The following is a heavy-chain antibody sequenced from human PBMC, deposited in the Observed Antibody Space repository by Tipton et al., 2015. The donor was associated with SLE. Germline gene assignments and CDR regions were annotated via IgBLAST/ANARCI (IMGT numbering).Heavy chain of an antibody. CDR3: ARDQVGVADFDY. CDR2: IHHGGST. Sequence: LRLSCSVSGDSLSSYCWSWIRQPPGKGLEWIGYIHHGGSTNYNPSLQSRVTISRDPSKNQFSLKLSSATAADTAVYYCARDQVGVADFDYWGQGTLVTVSP. V-gene: IGHV4-59*01. D-gene: IGHD2-21*01. J-gene: IGHJ4*02. CDR1: GDSLSSYC.